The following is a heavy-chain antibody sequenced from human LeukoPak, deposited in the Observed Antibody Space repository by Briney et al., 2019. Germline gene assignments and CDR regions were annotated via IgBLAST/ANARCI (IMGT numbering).Heavy chain of an antibody. CDR1: GYTFTGYY. V-gene: IGHV1-46*01. J-gene: IGHJ4*02. Sequence: GASVKVSCKASGYTFTGYYMHWVRQAPGQGLEWMGIINPSGGSTSYAQKFQGRVTMTRDMSTSTVYMELSSLRSEDTAVYYCARGPHLRFLEWLLGDYWGQGTLVTVSS. CDR3: ARGPHLRFLEWLLGDY. D-gene: IGHD3-3*01. CDR2: INPSGGST.